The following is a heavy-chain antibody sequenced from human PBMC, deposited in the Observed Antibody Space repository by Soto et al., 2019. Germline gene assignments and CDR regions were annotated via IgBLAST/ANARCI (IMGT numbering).Heavy chain of an antibody. CDR3: ARGPQQWLVPRAFDI. CDR2: INPNSGGT. CDR1: GYTFTGYY. V-gene: IGHV1-2*04. D-gene: IGHD6-19*01. J-gene: IGHJ3*02. Sequence: QVQLVQSGAEVKKPGASVKVSCKASGYTFTGYYMHWVRQAPGQGLEWMGWINPNSGGTNYAQTFQGWVTMTRDTSISTAYMELSRLRSDDTAVYYCARGPQQWLVPRAFDIWGQGTMVTVSS.